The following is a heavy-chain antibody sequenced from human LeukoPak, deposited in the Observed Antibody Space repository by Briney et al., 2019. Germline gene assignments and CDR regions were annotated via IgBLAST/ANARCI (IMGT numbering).Heavy chain of an antibody. CDR3: ATDLSGSYSLDP. V-gene: IGHV1-24*01. Sequence: AAVKVSCKVSGYTLTELSMHWVRQAPGKGLEWMGGFDPEDGETIYAQKFQGRVTMTEDTSTDTAYMELSSLRSEDTAVYYCATDLSGSYSLDPSGQGTLVTVSS. CDR2: FDPEDGET. J-gene: IGHJ5*02. D-gene: IGHD1-26*01. CDR1: GYTLTELS.